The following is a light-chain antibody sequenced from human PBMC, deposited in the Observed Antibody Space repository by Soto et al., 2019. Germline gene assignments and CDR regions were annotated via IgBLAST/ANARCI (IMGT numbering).Light chain of an antibody. CDR3: LQYNAYSRT. Sequence: DIQMTQSPSTLSASVGDTVTITCRASQTISGWLAWYQQRPGKAPNLLIFDASTLESGVPSRFSGSGSGTTFTLTISSLQSDDFATYYCLQYNAYSRTLGQGTKVDI. J-gene: IGKJ1*01. CDR2: DAS. V-gene: IGKV1-5*01. CDR1: QTISGW.